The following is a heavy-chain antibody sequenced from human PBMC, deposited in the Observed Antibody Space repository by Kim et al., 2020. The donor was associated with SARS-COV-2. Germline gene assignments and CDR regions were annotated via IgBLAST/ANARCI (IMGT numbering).Heavy chain of an antibody. CDR2: IWYDGSNK. Sequence: GGSLRLSCAASGFTFSSYGMHWVRQAPGKGLEWVAVIWYDGSNKYYADSVKGRFTISRDNSKNTLYLQMNSLRAEDTAVYYCAKAAGDIVVVPAAYWGGWFDPWGQGTLVTVSS. CDR3: AKAAGDIVVVPAAYWGGWFDP. CDR1: GFTFSSYG. J-gene: IGHJ5*01. V-gene: IGHV3-33*06. D-gene: IGHD2-2*01.